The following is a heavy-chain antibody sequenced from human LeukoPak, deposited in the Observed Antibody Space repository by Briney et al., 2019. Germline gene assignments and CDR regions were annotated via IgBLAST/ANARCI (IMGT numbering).Heavy chain of an antibody. V-gene: IGHV4-31*02. CDR2: SYHSGST. CDR1: RFTFSSNS. J-gene: IGHJ4*02. D-gene: IGHD3-10*01. CDR3: ARVFGLESGSYYAPWYFDY. Sequence: LRLSCAASRFTFSSNSMSGVPEHPGKSVEGIGYSYHSGSTYYSPCLKSRVTISVDTSKNQFSLKLSSVTAADTAVYYCARVFGLESGSYYAPWYFDYWGQGTLVTVSS.